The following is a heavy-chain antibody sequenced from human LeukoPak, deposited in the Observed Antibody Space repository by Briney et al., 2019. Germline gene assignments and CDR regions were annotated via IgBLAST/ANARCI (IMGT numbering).Heavy chain of an antibody. CDR1: GFTFSSYE. D-gene: IGHD6-19*01. CDR2: ISSGSTI. V-gene: IGHV3-48*03. CDR3: ARGSIAVAGAPFDY. Sequence: GGSLRLSCAASGFTFSSYEMNWVRQAPGKGLEWVSYISSGSTIYDADSVKGRFTISRDNAKNSLYLQMNSLRAEDTAVYYCARGSIAVAGAPFDYWGQGTLVTVSS. J-gene: IGHJ4*02.